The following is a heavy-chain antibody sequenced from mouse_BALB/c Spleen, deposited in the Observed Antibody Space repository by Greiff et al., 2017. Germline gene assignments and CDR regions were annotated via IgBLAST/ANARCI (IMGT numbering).Heavy chain of an antibody. CDR1: GFSLSTSGMG. D-gene: IGHD4-1*01. V-gene: IGHV8-12*01. CDR3: ARRLGEVFAY. J-gene: IGHJ3*01. Sequence: QVTLKESGPGILQPSQTLSLTCSFSGFSLSTSGMGVSWIRQPSGKGLEWLAHIYWDDDKRYNPSLKSRLTISKDTSRNQVFLKITSVDTADTATYYCARRLGEVFAYWGQGTLVTVSA. CDR2: IYWDDDK.